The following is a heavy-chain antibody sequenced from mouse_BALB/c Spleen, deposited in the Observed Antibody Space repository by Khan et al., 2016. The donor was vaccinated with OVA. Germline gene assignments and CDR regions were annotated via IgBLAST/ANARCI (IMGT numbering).Heavy chain of an antibody. D-gene: IGHD2-2*01. CDR2: IDPFSGDT. CDR3: TRHGYVAWFTY. V-gene: IGHV1S135*01. CDR1: GYSFTTYY. Sequence: VQLQQSGPELMKPGASGKISCKASGYSFTTYYIHWVKQSHGKSLEWIGYIDPFSGDTTYNQKFTGMATLTVDKSSSTAYIHLSNLTSEDSAVYYCTRHGYVAWFTYWGQGTLVTVSA. J-gene: IGHJ3*01.